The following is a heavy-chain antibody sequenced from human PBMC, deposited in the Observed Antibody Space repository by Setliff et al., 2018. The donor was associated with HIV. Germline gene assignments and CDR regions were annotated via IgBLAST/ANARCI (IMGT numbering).Heavy chain of an antibody. Sequence: ASVKVSCTASGGTFSSYPISWVRQAPGQGLEWMGGIIPIFGTTHYAQKFQGRVTVTADESTSTAYMQLSSLRSDDTAVYYCARGRNYDSSGYGDYYYYMDVWGKGTTVTVSS. V-gene: IGHV1-69*13. CDR2: IIPIFGTT. CDR3: ARGRNYDSSGYGDYYYYMDV. J-gene: IGHJ6*03. CDR1: GGTFSSYP. D-gene: IGHD3-22*01.